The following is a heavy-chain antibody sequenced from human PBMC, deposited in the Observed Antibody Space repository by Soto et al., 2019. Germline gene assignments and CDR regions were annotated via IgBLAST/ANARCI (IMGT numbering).Heavy chain of an antibody. CDR2: IIPVFGMS. CDR1: GDPFNSYT. V-gene: IGHV1-69*02. CDR3: AKESGYYHGSGSYYYFDH. Sequence: QVQLVQSGAEVKKPGSSVKVSCKTSGDPFNSYTINWVRQAPGRGLEWMGRIIPVFGMSNYAERFQGRVTITADEATSTAFMELSSLTSDDTAIYFCAKESGYYHGSGSYYYFDHWGQGTPVNVSS. D-gene: IGHD3-10*01. J-gene: IGHJ4*02.